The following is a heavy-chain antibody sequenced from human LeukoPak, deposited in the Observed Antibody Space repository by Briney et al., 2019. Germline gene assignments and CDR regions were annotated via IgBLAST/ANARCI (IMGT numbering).Heavy chain of an antibody. CDR2: ISSSSSYI. CDR1: GFTFSSYS. J-gene: IGHJ6*02. D-gene: IGHD5-18*01. Sequence: GGSLRLSCAASGFTFSSYSMNWVRQAPGKWLEWVSSISSSSSYIYYADSVKGRFTISRDNAKNSLYLQMNSLRAEDTAVYYCARNSALYSYGFYYYYGMDVWGQGTTVTVSS. V-gene: IGHV3-21*01. CDR3: ARNSALYSYGFYYYYGMDV.